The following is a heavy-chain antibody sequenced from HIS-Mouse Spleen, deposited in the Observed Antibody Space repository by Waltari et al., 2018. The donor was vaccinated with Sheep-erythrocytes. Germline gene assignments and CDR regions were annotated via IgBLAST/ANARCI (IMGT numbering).Heavy chain of an antibody. CDR1: GFTFSSYS. Sequence: EVQLVESGGGLVKPGGSLRLSCAASGFTFSSYSMNWVRQAPGKVLEGVSSIRSSSSYRYYAYSVKGRFTISRDNAKNSLYLQMNSLRAEDTAVYYCARDSTSDAFDIWGQGTMVTVSS. D-gene: IGHD6-6*01. CDR3: ARDSTSDAFDI. J-gene: IGHJ3*02. V-gene: IGHV3-21*01. CDR2: IRSSSSYR.